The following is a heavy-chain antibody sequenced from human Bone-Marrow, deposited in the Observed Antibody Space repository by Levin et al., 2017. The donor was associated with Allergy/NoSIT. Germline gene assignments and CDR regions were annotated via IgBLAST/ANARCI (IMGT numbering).Heavy chain of an antibody. CDR3: ASILRGGASFDI. Sequence: GSLRLSCTVSGGSISTGYCSWIRQTPEKGLEWIGYIHYSGTSHYSPSLRSRVTLSVDASNNQFFLHLTSVTAADTAIYFCASILRGGASFDIWGQGRVVTVSS. D-gene: IGHD3-9*01. CDR1: GGSISTGY. J-gene: IGHJ3*02. V-gene: IGHV4-59*08. CDR2: IHYSGTS.